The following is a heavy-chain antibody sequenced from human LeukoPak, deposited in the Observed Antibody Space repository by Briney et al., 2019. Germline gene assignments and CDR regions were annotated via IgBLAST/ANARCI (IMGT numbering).Heavy chain of an antibody. J-gene: IGHJ4*02. CDR1: GFTFSSYG. Sequence: PGGSLRLSCAASGFTFSSYGMHWVRQAPGKGLEWVAFIRYDGSNKYYAASVKGRFTISRDNSKNTLYLQMNSLRAEDTAVYYCAKSRITMVRGVIDYWGQGTLVTVSS. CDR3: AKSRITMVRGVIDY. V-gene: IGHV3-30*02. D-gene: IGHD3-10*01. CDR2: IRYDGSNK.